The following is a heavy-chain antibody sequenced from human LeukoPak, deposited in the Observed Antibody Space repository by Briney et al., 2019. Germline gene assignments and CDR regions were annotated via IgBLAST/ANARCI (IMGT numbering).Heavy chain of an antibody. V-gene: IGHV3-7*01. J-gene: IGHJ3*02. Sequence: GGSLRLSCAASGFTFSSYWMSWVRQAPGKGLEWVANIKQDGSEKYYVDSVKGRFTISRDNAKNSLYLQMNSLRAEDTAVYYCARDEQGYCSSTSCYHAFDIWGQGTMVTVSS. CDR1: GFTFSSYW. D-gene: IGHD2-2*01. CDR2: IKQDGSEK. CDR3: ARDEQGYCSSTSCYHAFDI.